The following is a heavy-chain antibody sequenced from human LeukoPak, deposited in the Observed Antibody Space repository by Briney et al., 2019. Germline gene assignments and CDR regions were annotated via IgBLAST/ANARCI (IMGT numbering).Heavy chain of an antibody. J-gene: IGHJ6*03. CDR3: ARDKFYYYMDV. V-gene: IGHV3-21*01. CDR1: GFTFSRYA. CDR2: ISSSSSYI. Sequence: GGSLRLSCAASGFTFSRYAMNWVRQAPGKGLEWVSSISSSSSYIYYADSVKGRFTISRDNAKNSLYLQMNSLRAEDTAVYYCARDKFYYYMDVWGKGTTVTVSS.